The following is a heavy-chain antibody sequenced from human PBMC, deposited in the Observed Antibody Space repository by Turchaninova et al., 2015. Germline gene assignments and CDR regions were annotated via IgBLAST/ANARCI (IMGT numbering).Heavy chain of an antibody. V-gene: IGHV1-18*01. CDR1: GYTFTSYG. Sequence: QVQLVQSGAEVKKPGASVKVSCKASGYTFTSYGISWVRQAPGHGLEWMGWLTAYNANTNYAATLPGNGTRTPKTTTKTTPRTAYMGLGNLRSDDPAVYYCARGAATTPRDYWGQGTLVTVSS. CDR2: LTAYNANT. J-gene: IGHJ4*02. CDR3: ARGAATTPRDY. D-gene: IGHD5-12*01.